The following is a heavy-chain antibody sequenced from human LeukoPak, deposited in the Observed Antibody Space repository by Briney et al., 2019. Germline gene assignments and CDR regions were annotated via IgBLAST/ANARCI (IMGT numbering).Heavy chain of an antibody. CDR3: AKDFYSSGWYGPFDP. V-gene: IGHV3-23*01. CDR2: ISGSGGST. D-gene: IGHD6-19*01. J-gene: IGHJ5*02. Sequence: GGSLRLSRAASGFTFSSYAMSWVRQAPGKGLEWVSAISGSGGSTYYADSVKGRFTISRDNSKNTLYLQMNSLRAEDMALYYCAKDFYSSGWYGPFDPWGQGTLVTVSS. CDR1: GFTFSSYA.